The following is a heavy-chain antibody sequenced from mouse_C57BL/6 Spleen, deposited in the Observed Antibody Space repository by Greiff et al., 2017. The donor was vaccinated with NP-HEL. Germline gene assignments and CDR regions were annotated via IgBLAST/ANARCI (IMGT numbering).Heavy chain of an antibody. Sequence: EVQLQQSGPELVKPGASVKMSCKASGYTFTDYHMHWVKQSHGKSLEWIGYINPNNGGTSYNQKFKGKATLTVNKSSSTAYMELRSLTSEDSAVYYCARGTGTGAWFAYWGQGTLVTVSA. CDR1: GYTFTDYH. CDR3: ARGTGTGAWFAY. D-gene: IGHD4-1*01. V-gene: IGHV1-22*01. CDR2: INPNNGGT. J-gene: IGHJ3*01.